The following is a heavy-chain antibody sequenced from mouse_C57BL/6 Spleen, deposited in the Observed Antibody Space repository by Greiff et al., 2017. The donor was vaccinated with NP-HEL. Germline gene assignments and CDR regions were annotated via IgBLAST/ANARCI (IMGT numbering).Heavy chain of an antibody. D-gene: IGHD3-2*02. CDR3: ARKPSQLRDAMDY. V-gene: IGHV1-26*01. CDR2: INPNNGGT. Sequence: VQLQQSGPELVKPGASVKISCKASGYTFTDYYMNWVKQSHGKSLEWIGDINPNNGGTSYNQKFKGKATLTVDKSSSTAYMELRSLTSEDSAVYYCARKPSQLRDAMDYWGQGTSVTVSS. CDR1: GYTFTDYY. J-gene: IGHJ4*01.